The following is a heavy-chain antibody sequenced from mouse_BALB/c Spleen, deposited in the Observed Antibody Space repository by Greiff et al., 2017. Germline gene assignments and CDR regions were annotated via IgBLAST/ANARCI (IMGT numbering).Heavy chain of an antibody. V-gene: IGHV5-17*02. CDR2: ISSGSSTI. CDR3: ARSGGYGWFAY. J-gene: IGHJ3*01. D-gene: IGHD2-2*01. Sequence: EVQVVESGGGLVQPGGSRKLSCAASGFTFSSFGMHWVRQAPEKGLEWVAYISSGSSTIYYADTVKGRFTISRDNPKNTLFLQMTSLRSEDTAMYYCARSGGYGWFAYWGQGTLVTVSA. CDR1: GFTFSSFG.